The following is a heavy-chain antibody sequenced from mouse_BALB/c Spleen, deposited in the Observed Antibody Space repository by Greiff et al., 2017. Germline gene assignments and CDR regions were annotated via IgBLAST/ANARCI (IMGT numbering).Heavy chain of an antibody. J-gene: IGHJ4*01. CDR2: ISYSGST. CDR3: ARIDYLYYYAMDY. V-gene: IGHV3-2*02. D-gene: IGHD2-4*01. Sequence: VQLQESGPGLVKPSQSLSLTCTVTGYSITSDYAWNWIRQFPGNKLEWMGYISYSGSTSYNPSLKSRISITRDTSKNQFFLQLNSVTTEDTATYYCARIDYLYYYAMDYWGQGTSVTVSS. CDR1: GYSITSDYA.